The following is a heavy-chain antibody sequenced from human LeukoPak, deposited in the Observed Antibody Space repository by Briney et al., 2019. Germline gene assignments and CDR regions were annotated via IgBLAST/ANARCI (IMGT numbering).Heavy chain of an antibody. Sequence: SGGSLRLSCAASGFTVSSNYMSWVRQAPGKGLEWVSSISSSSSYIYYADSVKGRFTISRDNAKNSLYLQMNSLRAEDTAVYYCARSVVVIDEALDYWGQGTLVAVSS. CDR2: ISSSSSYI. CDR3: ARSVVVIDEALDY. D-gene: IGHD3-22*01. CDR1: GFTVSSNY. V-gene: IGHV3-21*01. J-gene: IGHJ4*02.